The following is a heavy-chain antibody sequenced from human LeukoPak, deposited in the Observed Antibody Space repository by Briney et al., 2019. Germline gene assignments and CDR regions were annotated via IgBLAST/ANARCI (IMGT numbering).Heavy chain of an antibody. CDR1: GFTFSSYE. Sequence: GGSLRLSCAASGFTFSSYEMNWVRQAPGKGVEWGSYISRSGSTIYYADSVKGRFTISRDNAKNSLYLQMNSLRAEDTAVYYCARGEDDILTGYYYYYGMDVWGKGTTVTVSS. D-gene: IGHD3-9*01. V-gene: IGHV3-48*03. CDR2: ISRSGSTI. J-gene: IGHJ6*04. CDR3: ARGEDDILTGYYYYYGMDV.